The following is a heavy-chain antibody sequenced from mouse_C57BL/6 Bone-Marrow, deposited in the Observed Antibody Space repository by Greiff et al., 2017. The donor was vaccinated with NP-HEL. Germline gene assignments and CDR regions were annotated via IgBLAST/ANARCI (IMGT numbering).Heavy chain of an antibody. Sequence: VQLQQPGAELVRPGSSVKLSCKASGYTFTSYWMDWVKQRPGQGLEWIGNIYPSDSETHYNQKFKDKATLTVDKSSSTAYMQLSSLTSEDSAVYYCARRGDYDLWFAYWGQGTLVTVSA. CDR1: GYTFTSYW. V-gene: IGHV1-61*01. CDR3: ARRGDYDLWFAY. D-gene: IGHD2-4*01. J-gene: IGHJ3*01. CDR2: IYPSDSET.